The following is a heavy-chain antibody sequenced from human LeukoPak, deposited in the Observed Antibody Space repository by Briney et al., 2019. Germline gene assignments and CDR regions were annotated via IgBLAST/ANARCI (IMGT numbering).Heavy chain of an antibody. CDR3: ARPYCSGGNCYRRHHWCFDL. CDR1: GGTFSNYA. D-gene: IGHD2-15*01. Sequence: SVKVSCKASGGTFSNYAISWVRQAPGQGLEWLGRIIPIFGTANYAQKFQGRVTISTDESTTTAYMELSSLRSDDTAVYYCARPYCSGGNCYRRHHWCFDLWGRGTLVTVSS. J-gene: IGHJ2*01. CDR2: IIPIFGTA. V-gene: IGHV1-69*05.